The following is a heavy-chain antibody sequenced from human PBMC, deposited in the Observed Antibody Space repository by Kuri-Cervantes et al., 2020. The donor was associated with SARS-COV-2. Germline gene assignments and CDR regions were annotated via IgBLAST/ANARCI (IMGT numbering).Heavy chain of an antibody. Sequence: GESLKISCAASGFTFSSYGMHWVRQAPGKGLEWVAVIWYDGSNKYYADSVKGRFTISRDNSKNTLYLQMNSLRAEDTAVYYCARDLRVRLEGRFDYYYIMDVWGQGTTVTVSS. CDR2: IWYDGSNK. CDR1: GFTFSSYG. V-gene: IGHV3-33*01. CDR3: ARDLRVRLEGRFDYYYIMDV. D-gene: IGHD1-1*01. J-gene: IGHJ6*02.